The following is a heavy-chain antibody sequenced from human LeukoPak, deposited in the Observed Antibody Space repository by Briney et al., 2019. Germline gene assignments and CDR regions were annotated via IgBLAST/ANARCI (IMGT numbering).Heavy chain of an antibody. Sequence: GASVKVSCKASGYTFTGCYIFWVRQAPGQGLEWMGWINPNSGGTNYAQKFQGRVTMTRDTSISTAYMELSRLRSDDTAVFYCARGHHYFVSGSYYNFWGQGTLVTVSS. CDR1: GYTFTGCY. CDR3: ARGHHYFVSGSYYNF. J-gene: IGHJ4*02. V-gene: IGHV1-2*02. CDR2: INPNSGGT. D-gene: IGHD3-10*01.